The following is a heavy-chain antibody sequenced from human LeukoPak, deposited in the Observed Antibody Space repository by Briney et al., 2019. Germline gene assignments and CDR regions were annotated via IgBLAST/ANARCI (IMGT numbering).Heavy chain of an antibody. CDR2: IRYDGSNK. J-gene: IGHJ6*03. D-gene: IGHD3-10*01. Sequence: GGSLRLSCAASGFTFSSYEMNWVRQAPGKGLEWVAFIRYDGSNKYYADSVKGRFTISRDNSKNTLYLQMNSLRAEDTAVYYCAKDLYGSGSSYIDVWGKGTTVTISS. V-gene: IGHV3-30*02. CDR3: AKDLYGSGSSYIDV. CDR1: GFTFSSYE.